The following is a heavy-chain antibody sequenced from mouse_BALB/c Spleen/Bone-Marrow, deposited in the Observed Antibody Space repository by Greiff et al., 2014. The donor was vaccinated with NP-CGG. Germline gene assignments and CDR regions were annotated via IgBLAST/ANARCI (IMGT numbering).Heavy chain of an antibody. CDR2: ISTYSGNT. CDR3: ARNFYGISDFDY. J-gene: IGHJ2*01. V-gene: IGHV1-67*01. Sequence: QVQLQQSGPELVRPGVSVKLSCKGSGYTFTAYAMHWVKQSHAKSLEWIGLISTYSGNTHYNQNFKGKATMTVDKSSSTAYMELARLTSEDSAIYYCARNFYGISDFDYWGQGTTLTVSS. CDR1: GYTFTAYA. D-gene: IGHD1-1*01.